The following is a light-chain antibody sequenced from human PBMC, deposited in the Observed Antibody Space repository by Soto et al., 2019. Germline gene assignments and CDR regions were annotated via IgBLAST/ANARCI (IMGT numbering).Light chain of an antibody. CDR3: QQSYTTPWT. V-gene: IGKV3-11*01. Sequence: EIVLTQSPATLSLSPGERATLSCRASQTIDNYLHWYQQKPGQPPRLLIYDASMRETGVPPRFSGSGSGTEFTLTISSLQPEDFATYLCQQSYTTPWTFGQGTKVDIK. J-gene: IGKJ1*01. CDR1: QTIDNY. CDR2: DAS.